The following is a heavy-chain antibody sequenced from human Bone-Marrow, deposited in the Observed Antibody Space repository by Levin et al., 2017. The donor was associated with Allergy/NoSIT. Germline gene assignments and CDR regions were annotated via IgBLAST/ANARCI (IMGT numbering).Heavy chain of an antibody. CDR2: INPNSGAT. Sequence: GESLKISCKASGYTFTGYFMHWVRQAPGQGLEWMGRINPNSGATNYAQKFQGRVTMTRDTSISTAYMELSRLRSDDTAVYYCAREYCTSTSCYDSRWFGPWGQGTLVTVSS. CDR3: AREYCTSTSCYDSRWFGP. CDR1: GYTFTGYF. D-gene: IGHD2-2*01. J-gene: IGHJ5*02. V-gene: IGHV1-2*06.